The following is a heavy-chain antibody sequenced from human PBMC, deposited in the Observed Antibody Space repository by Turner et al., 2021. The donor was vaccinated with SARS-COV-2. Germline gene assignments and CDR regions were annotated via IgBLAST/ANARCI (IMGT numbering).Heavy chain of an antibody. CDR3: ARSSTSSNRFDY. Sequence: QVQLQESGPGLVKPSQTLSLTCTVSGGSISSGGYYWSWIRQHPGKGLEWSGYIYNSGNTYYTPSLKSRVTISVDSSKNQFSLKLSSVTAADTAVYFCARSSTSSNRFDYWGQGTLVTVSS. CDR2: IYNSGNT. V-gene: IGHV4-31*03. CDR1: GGSISSGGYY. J-gene: IGHJ4*02. D-gene: IGHD6-13*01.